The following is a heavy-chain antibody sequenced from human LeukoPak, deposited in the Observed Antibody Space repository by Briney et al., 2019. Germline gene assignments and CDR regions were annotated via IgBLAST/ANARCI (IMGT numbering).Heavy chain of an antibody. CDR3: AREPDDGSYLYTLDY. CDR1: GYTFTGYY. CDR2: INPNSGGT. J-gene: IGHJ4*02. V-gene: IGHV1-2*02. D-gene: IGHD1-26*01. Sequence: ASVKVSCKASGYTFTGYYMHWVRQAPGQGLKWMGWINPNSGGTNYAQKFQGRVTMTRDTSISTAYMELSRLRSDDTAVYYCAREPDDGSYLYTLDYWGQGTLVTVSS.